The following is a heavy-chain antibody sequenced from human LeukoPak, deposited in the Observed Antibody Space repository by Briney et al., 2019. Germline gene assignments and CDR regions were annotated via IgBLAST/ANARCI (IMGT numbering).Heavy chain of an antibody. CDR2: INPNSGGT. D-gene: IGHD6-13*01. CDR1: RYTFTGYY. J-gene: IGHJ4*02. V-gene: IGHV1-2*06. CDR3: ARPYSRDDFDY. Sequence: ASVTVSCKASRYTFTGYYMHWVRQAPGQGLEWMGRINPNSGGTNYAQKFQGRVTMTRDTSISTAYMELSRLRSDDTAVYYCARPYSRDDFDYWGQGTLVTVSS.